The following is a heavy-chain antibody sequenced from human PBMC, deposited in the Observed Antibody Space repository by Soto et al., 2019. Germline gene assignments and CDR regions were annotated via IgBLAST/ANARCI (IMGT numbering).Heavy chain of an antibody. J-gene: IGHJ3*02. CDR2: TRNKANSYTT. V-gene: IGHV3-72*01. D-gene: IGHD3-16*01. CDR3: ARDWGDDAFDI. CDR1: GFTFSDHY. Sequence: GGSLRLSCAASGFTFSDHYMDWVRQAPGKGLEWVGRTRNKANSYTTEYAASVKGRFTISRDDSKNSLYLQMNSVKTEDTAVYCCARDWGDDAFDIWGQGTMVTVSS.